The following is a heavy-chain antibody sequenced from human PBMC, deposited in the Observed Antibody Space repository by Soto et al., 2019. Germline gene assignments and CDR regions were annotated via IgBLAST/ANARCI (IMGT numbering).Heavy chain of an antibody. Sequence: TSETLSLTCTVSGGSISSGGYYWSWIRQHPGKGLEWIGYIYYSGSTYYNPSLKSRVTISVDTSKNQFSLKLSSVTAADTAVYYCASDRGWGSKNLLDVWGQGTTVTV. V-gene: IGHV4-31*03. CDR3: ASDRGWGSKNLLDV. CDR2: IYYSGST. D-gene: IGHD7-27*01. J-gene: IGHJ6*02. CDR1: GGSISSGGYY.